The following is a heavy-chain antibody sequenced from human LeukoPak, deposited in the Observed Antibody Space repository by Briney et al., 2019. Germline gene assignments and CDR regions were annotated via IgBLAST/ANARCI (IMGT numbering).Heavy chain of an antibody. CDR3: ARGHGVHMDV. J-gene: IGHJ6*02. CDR2: IYYSGNT. D-gene: IGHD3-10*01. V-gene: IGHV4-61*01. Sequence: SETLSLTCTVSGGSVSSGSYYWSWIRQPPGKGLEWIGYIYYSGNTNYNPSLKSRVTISVDTSKNQFSLKLSSVTAADTAVYYCARGHGVHMDVWGQGTTVTVSS. CDR1: GGSVSSGSYY.